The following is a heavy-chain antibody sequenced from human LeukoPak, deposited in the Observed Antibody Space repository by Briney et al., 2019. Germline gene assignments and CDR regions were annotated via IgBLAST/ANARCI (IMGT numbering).Heavy chain of an antibody. CDR2: IFHTGHT. CDR3: ARGRGYSYGSDYYYYYMDV. V-gene: IGHV4-30-2*01. D-gene: IGHD5-18*01. Sequence: SETLSLTCAVSGGSISSGDHSWSWIRQPPGKGLEWIGYIFHTGHTYYNPSLKSRVTISVDRSKNQFSLNLSSVTAADTAVYYCARGRGYSYGSDYYYYYMDVWGKGTTVTVSS. J-gene: IGHJ6*03. CDR1: GGSISSGDHS.